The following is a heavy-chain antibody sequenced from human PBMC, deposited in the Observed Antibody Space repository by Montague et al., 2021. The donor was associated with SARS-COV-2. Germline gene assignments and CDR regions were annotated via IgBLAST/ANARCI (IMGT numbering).Heavy chain of an antibody. J-gene: IGHJ6*02. Sequence: SETLSLTCAVYGGSFSGNYWSWFRQPPGKGLEWIGEINHYGSTNYNPSLKSRVTMSVDTSKNQFSLKLSSVTAADTAVYYCARGLPVTTLFYYFGMDVWGQGTTVTVSS. CDR1: GGSFSGNY. CDR3: ARGLPVTTLFYYFGMDV. V-gene: IGHV4-34*01. D-gene: IGHD4-11*01. CDR2: INHYGST.